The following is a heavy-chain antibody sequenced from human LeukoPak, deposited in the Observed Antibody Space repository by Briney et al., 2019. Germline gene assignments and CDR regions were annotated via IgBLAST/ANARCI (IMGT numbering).Heavy chain of an antibody. CDR1: GFTFSRYA. V-gene: IGHV3-23*01. CDR2: ISASGVST. J-gene: IGHJ4*02. CDR3: ARGLRYFDRENY. Sequence: GESLRLSCETSGFTFSRYAMTWVRQAPGKGLEWVSVISASGVSTYYGDSVKGRFTISRDNSKNTLHLQMNSLRAEDTAVYYCARGLRYFDRENYWGQGTLVTVSS. D-gene: IGHD3-9*01.